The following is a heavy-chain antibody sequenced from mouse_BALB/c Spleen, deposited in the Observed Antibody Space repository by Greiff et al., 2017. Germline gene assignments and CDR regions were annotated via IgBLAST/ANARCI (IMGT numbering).Heavy chain of an antibody. V-gene: IGHV1-63*02. Sequence: QVHVKQSGAELVRPGTSVKMSCKAAGYTFTNYWIGWVKQRPGHGLEWIGDIYPGGGYTNYNEKFKGKATLTADTSSSTAYMQLSSLTSEDSAIYYCARCYYYGSSPYYFDYWGQGTTLTVSS. CDR2: IYPGGGYT. CDR3: ARCYYYGSSPYYFDY. J-gene: IGHJ2*01. CDR1: GYTFTNYW. D-gene: IGHD1-1*01.